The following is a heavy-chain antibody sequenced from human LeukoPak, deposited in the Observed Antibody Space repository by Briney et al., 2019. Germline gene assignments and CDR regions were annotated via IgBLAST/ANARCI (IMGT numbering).Heavy chain of an antibody. J-gene: IGHJ4*02. CDR2: ISGSGDST. CDR3: AKTRPLDSSSWSHGDY. V-gene: IGHV3-23*01. D-gene: IGHD6-13*01. Sequence: PGGSLRLSCAASGFTFSSYWMNWARQAPGKGLEWVSAISGSGDSTYYGDSVKGRFTISRDNSKNTLYLQMNGLRAEDTAVYYCAKTRPLDSSSWSHGDYWGQGTLVTVSS. CDR1: GFTFSSYW.